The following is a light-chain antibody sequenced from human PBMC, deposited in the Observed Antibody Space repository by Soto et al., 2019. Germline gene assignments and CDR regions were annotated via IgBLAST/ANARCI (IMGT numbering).Light chain of an antibody. CDR1: SSDVGGYNY. CDR2: EVT. CDR3: CSYTDSRTHI. V-gene: IGLV2-14*01. J-gene: IGLJ1*01. Sequence: QSVLTQPASVSGSPGQSITISCTGTSSDVGGYNYVSWYQHHPGKAPKLMIYEVTNRPSGVSNRFSGSKSGNTASLTISGLQAEDEADYYCCSYTDSRTHIFGSGTKVTVL.